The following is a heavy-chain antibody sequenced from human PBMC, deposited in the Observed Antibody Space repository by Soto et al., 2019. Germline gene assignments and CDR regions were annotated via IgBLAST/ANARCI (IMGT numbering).Heavy chain of an antibody. CDR2: TPGSGGSS. D-gene: IGHD1-1*01. V-gene: IGHV3-23*01. J-gene: IGHJ4*02. CDR1: GFTFKSYA. Sequence: PGGARVLSCAASGFTFKSYAMTWVRQAPGKGLEWVASTPGSGGSSYYADSVKGRFTISRDNAKNTLYLDLNSLKAEDTAMYYCARGGSTGRFYFDFWGQGTQVTVSS. CDR3: ARGGSTGRFYFDF.